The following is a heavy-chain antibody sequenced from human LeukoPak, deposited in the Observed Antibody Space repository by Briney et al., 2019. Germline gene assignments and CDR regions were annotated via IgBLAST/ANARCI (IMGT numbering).Heavy chain of an antibody. CDR1: GFSVSTYS. CDR2: ISSSSSTI. D-gene: IGHD1-1*01. J-gene: IGHJ4*02. V-gene: IGHV3-48*01. CDR3: ATSNWNPDY. Sequence: GGSLRLSCAASGFSVSTYSMNWVRQAPGKGLEWVSYISSSSSTILYADSVKGRFTISRDNAKNSLYLQMDSLRAEDTAVYYCATSNWNPDYWGQGTLVTVSS.